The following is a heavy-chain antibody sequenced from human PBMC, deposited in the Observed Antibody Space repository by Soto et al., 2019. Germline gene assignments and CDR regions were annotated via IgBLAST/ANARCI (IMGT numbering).Heavy chain of an antibody. CDR2: LSPLFRTA. CDR3: ARGVVTAPPYNYYYGMDV. J-gene: IGHJ6*02. V-gene: IGHV1-69*13. D-gene: IGHD2-2*01. Sequence: SVKVSCKASGGTFTSYAISWVRQAPGQGLAWMGGLSPLFRTANYAQKFQGRVTITADESTSTAYMELSSLRSDDTAVYYCARGVVTAPPYNYYYGMDVWGQGTTVTVS. CDR1: GGTFTSYA.